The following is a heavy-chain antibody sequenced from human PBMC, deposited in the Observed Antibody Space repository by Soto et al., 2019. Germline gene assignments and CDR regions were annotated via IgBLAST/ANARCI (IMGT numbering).Heavy chain of an antibody. D-gene: IGHD6-6*01. Sequence: QVQLVQSGAEVKKPGASVKVSCKASGYTFTSYGISWVRQAPGQGLEWMGWISAYNGNPNYAQNLQGRITMTTDTSTSTAYMELRSLRSDDTAIYCCARPFEYSSSSGPQFYFDYWGQGTLVTVSS. CDR2: ISAYNGNP. V-gene: IGHV1-18*01. J-gene: IGHJ4*02. CDR1: GYTFTSYG. CDR3: ARPFEYSSSSGPQFYFDY.